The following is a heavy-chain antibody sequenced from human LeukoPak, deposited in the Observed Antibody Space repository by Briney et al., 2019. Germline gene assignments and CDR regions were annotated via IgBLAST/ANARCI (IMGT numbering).Heavy chain of an antibody. CDR1: RGTFSSYG. V-gene: IGHV1-69*05. CDR3: ARGELGDSSGFSFFDY. D-gene: IGHD3-22*01. J-gene: IGHJ4*02. CDR2: VIAIFGRV. Sequence: GASVKVSRKASRGTFSSYGISWVRQAPGQGLEWMGGVIAIFGRVKYGQKFQGRATITTDESTSTAYMELSSLTSEDTGVYYCARGELGDSSGFSFFDYWGQGTLVTVSS.